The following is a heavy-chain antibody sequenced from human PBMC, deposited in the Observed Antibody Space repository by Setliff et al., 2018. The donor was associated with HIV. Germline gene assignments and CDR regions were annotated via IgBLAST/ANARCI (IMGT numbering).Heavy chain of an antibody. J-gene: IGHJ3*02. CDR1: GYTFAGYF. CDR2: INPNSGGT. Sequence: ASVKVSCKASGYTFAGYFMHWVRQAPGQGLEWMGRINPNSGGTNYAQKFQGRVTMTRDTSISTAYMELSRLRSDDTAVYYCASKVHCTNGVCLDAFDIWGQGTMVTVS. CDR3: ASKVHCTNGVCLDAFDI. D-gene: IGHD2-8*01. V-gene: IGHV1-2*06.